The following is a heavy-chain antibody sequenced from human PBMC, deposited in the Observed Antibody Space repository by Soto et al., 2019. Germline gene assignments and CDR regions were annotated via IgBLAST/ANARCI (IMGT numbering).Heavy chain of an antibody. V-gene: IGHV4-4*07. CDR3: ARACSSNSCYDVFDY. CDR2: IYTSGST. CDR1: GGSISSYY. D-gene: IGHD2-2*01. Sequence: LSLTCTVSGGSISSYYWSWIRQPAGKGLEWIGRIYTSGSTNYNPSLKSRATMSVDTSKNQFSLKLSSVTAADTAVYYCARACSSNSCYDVFDYWGQGTLVTVSS. J-gene: IGHJ4*02.